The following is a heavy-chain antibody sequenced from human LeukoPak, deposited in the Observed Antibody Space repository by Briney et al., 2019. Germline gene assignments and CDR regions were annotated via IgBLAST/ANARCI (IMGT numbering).Heavy chain of an antibody. CDR2: INHSGST. V-gene: IGHV4-34*01. CDR3: ARAKDYFDLFDY. CDR1: GGSFSGYY. D-gene: IGHD2/OR15-2a*01. Sequence: PSETLSLTCAVYGGSFSGYYWSWIRQPPGKGLEWIGEINHSGSTNYNPSLKSRVTISVDTSKNHFSLKLSSVTAADTAVYYCARAKDYFDLFDYWGQGTLSPSPQ. J-gene: IGHJ4*02.